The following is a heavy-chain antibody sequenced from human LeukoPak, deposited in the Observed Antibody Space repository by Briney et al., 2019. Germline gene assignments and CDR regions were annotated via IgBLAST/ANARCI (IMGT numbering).Heavy chain of an antibody. CDR3: ARGRLVRGMDV. Sequence: PSETLSLTCAVYGGSFSGYYWSWIRQPPGKGLEWIGEINHSGSTNYNPSLKSRVTISVDTSKNQFFLKLSFVTAADTAVYYCARGRLVRGMDVWGQGTTVTVSS. J-gene: IGHJ6*02. D-gene: IGHD6-19*01. V-gene: IGHV4-34*01. CDR2: INHSGST. CDR1: GGSFSGYY.